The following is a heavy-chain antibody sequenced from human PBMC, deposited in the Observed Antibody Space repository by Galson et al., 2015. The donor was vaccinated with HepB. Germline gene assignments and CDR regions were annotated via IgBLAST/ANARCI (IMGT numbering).Heavy chain of an antibody. D-gene: IGHD6-13*01. Sequence: ETLSLTCTVSGGSISSYYWSWIRQPAGKGLEWIGRIYTSGSTNYNPSLKSRVTMSVDTSKNQFSLKLSSVTAADTAVYYCARMDSSSWYNWFDPWGQGTLVTVSS. V-gene: IGHV4-4*07. CDR2: IYTSGST. CDR1: GGSISSYY. J-gene: IGHJ5*02. CDR3: ARMDSSSWYNWFDP.